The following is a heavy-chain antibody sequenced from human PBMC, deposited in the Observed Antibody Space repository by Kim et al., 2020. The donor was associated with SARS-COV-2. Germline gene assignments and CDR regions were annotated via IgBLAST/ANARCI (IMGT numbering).Heavy chain of an antibody. V-gene: IGHV3-74*03. D-gene: IGHD1-26*01. Sequence: GGSLRLSCAASGFTFSSYWMHWVRQAPGKGLLWVSRINSDGSSTTYADSVKGRFTISRDNAKNTLYLQMNSLRAEDTAVYYCARGSSGSYPRAFDIWGQGTMGTVSS. CDR1: GFTFSSYW. CDR2: INSDGSST. CDR3: ARGSSGSYPRAFDI. J-gene: IGHJ3*02.